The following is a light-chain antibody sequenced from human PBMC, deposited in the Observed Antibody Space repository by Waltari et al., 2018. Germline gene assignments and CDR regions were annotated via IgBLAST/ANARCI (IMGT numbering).Light chain of an antibody. CDR1: QDISNY. J-gene: IGKJ4*01. CDR3: QQYDNLPLT. V-gene: IGKV1-33*01. Sequence: DIQMTQYPSSLSASVGDRVTITCQASQDISNYLNWYQQKPGKAPKLLLYEASNLETGVPSRFSGSGSGTDFTFTISSLQPEDIATYYCQQYDNLPLTFGGGTKV. CDR2: EAS.